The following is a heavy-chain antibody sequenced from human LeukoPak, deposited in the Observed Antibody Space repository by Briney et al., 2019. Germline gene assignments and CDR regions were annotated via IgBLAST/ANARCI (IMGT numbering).Heavy chain of an antibody. D-gene: IGHD3-22*01. CDR3: AREVRYDSSGY. J-gene: IGHJ6*04. CDR1: GFTFSGSA. CDR2: IRSKANSYAT. V-gene: IGHV3-73*01. Sequence: GGSLRLSCAASGFTFSGSAMHWVRQASGKGLEWVGRIRSKANSYATAYAASVKGRFTISRDDSKNTAYLQMNSLKTEDTAVYYCAREVRYDSSGYWGKGTTVTVSS.